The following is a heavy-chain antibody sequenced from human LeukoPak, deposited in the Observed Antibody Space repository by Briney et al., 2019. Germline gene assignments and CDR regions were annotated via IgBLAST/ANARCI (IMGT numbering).Heavy chain of an antibody. V-gene: IGHV4-34*01. CDR1: GGSFSGYY. CDR3: ARVIPCRKAVCYDYVWGSYRSGYFDY. CDR2: INHSGST. D-gene: IGHD3-16*02. Sequence: SETLSLTCAVYGGSFSGYYWSWIRQPPGKGLEWIGEINHSGSTNYNPSLKSRVTISVDTSKNQFSLKLSSVTAADTAVYYCARVIPCRKAVCYDYVWGSYRSGYFDYWGQGTLVTVSS. J-gene: IGHJ4*02.